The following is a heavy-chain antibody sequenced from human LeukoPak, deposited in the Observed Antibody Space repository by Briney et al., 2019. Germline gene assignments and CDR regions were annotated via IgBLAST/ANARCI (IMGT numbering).Heavy chain of an antibody. J-gene: IGHJ4*02. V-gene: IGHV4-4*02. CDR1: GGLISSSNW. CDR2: IYHSGST. Sequence: SGTLSLTCAVSGGLISSSNWWSWVRQPPGKGLEWIGEIYHSGSTNYNPSLKSRVTISVDTSKNQFSLKLSSVTAADTAVYYCATYYYGSGSRYYFDYWGQGTLVTVSS. D-gene: IGHD3-10*01. CDR3: ATYYYGSGSRYYFDY.